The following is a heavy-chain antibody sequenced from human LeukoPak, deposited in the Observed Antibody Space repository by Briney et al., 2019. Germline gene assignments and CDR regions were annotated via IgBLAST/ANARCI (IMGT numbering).Heavy chain of an antibody. CDR3: ATDYYDSSGFDY. V-gene: IGHV3-21*01. J-gene: IGHJ4*02. CDR1: GFTFSVYS. Sequence: GGSLRLSCAASGFTFSVYSMNWVRQAPGKGLEWVSSISSSSSYIYYADSMKGRFTISRDNAKNSLYLQMNSLRAEDTAVYYCATDYYDSSGFDYWGQGTLVTVSS. D-gene: IGHD3-22*01. CDR2: ISSSSSYI.